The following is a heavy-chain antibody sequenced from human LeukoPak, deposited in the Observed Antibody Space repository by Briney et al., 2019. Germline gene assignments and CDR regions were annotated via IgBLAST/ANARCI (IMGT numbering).Heavy chain of an antibody. V-gene: IGHV3-20*04. CDR2: INWNGGST. CDR1: GFTFGDYG. D-gene: IGHD2-15*01. CDR3: AAQGYCSDGSCS. J-gene: IGHJ5*02. Sequence: PGGSLRLSCAASGFTFGDYGMSWVRQAPGKGLEWVSGINWNGGSTDYADSVKGRFTISRDNAKNSLYLQMNSLRAEDTAFYYCAAQGYCSDGSCSWGQGTLVTVSS.